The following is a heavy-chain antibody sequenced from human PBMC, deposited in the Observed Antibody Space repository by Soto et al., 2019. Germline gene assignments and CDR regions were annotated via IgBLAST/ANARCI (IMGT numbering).Heavy chain of an antibody. CDR1: GFTFSSYA. CDR3: ARDRGGLLLMVYANCYYGMDV. D-gene: IGHD2-8*01. Sequence: QVQLVASGGGVVQPGRSLRLSCAASGFTFSSYAMHWVRQAPGKGLEWVAVISYDGSNKYYADAVKGRFTISRDNSKNTLYRQMNSLRAEDTAVYYCARDRGGLLLMVYANCYYGMDVWGQGTTVTVS. V-gene: IGHV3-30-3*01. J-gene: IGHJ6*02. CDR2: ISYDGSNK.